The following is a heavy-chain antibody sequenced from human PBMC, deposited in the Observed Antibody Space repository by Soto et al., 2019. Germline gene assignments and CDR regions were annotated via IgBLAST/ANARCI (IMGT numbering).Heavy chain of an antibody. CDR1: GVSISSGGYY. V-gene: IGHV4-31*03. D-gene: IGHD2-2*01. Sequence: SETLSLTCTVSGVSISSGGYYWSWIRQHPGKGLEWIGYIYYSGSTYYNPSLKSRVTISVDTSKNQFSLKLSSVTAADTAVYYCASRGVPAATAGRDAFDIWGQGTMVTVSS. CDR3: ASRGVPAATAGRDAFDI. J-gene: IGHJ3*02. CDR2: IYYSGST.